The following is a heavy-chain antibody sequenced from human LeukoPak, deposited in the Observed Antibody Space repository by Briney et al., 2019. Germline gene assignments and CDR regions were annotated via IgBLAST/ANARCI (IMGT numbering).Heavy chain of an antibody. V-gene: IGHV3-48*03. J-gene: IGHJ4*02. CDR3: ARVVDTGYDSDY. Sequence: GGSLRLSCAASGFTFNSYEMNWVRQAPGKGLELVSYISSGGRTIRYADSVEGRFTISRDNAKKSVFLQMNGLRAEDTAVYYCARVVDTGYDSDYWGLGTLVTVSS. D-gene: IGHD5-12*01. CDR1: GFTFNSYE. CDR2: ISSGGRTI.